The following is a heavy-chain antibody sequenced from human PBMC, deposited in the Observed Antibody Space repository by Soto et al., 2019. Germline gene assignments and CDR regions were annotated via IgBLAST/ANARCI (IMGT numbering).Heavy chain of an antibody. CDR3: ARGPRYYYDSSGEMN. J-gene: IGHJ4*02. CDR2: ISYDGFNK. V-gene: IGHV3-30-3*01. CDR1: GFTFSSYA. D-gene: IGHD3-22*01. Sequence: QVQLVESGGGVVQPGRSLRLSCAVSGFTFSSYAMHWVRQAPGKGLEWVAVISYDGFNKYYADSVKGRFTVSRDNSKNTLYLQMNSLRAEDTAVYYCARGPRYYYDSSGEMNWGQGTLVTVSS.